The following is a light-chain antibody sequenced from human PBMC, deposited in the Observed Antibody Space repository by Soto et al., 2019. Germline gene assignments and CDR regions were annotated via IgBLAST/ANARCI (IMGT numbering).Light chain of an antibody. CDR2: AAS. J-gene: IGKJ1*01. CDR3: QQTFSTPWT. V-gene: IGKV1-39*01. Sequence: DIQLTQSPSSLSASVGDRITITCRASQNINNYLNWYQHKPGKAPKLLIYAASTLHTGVPSRFTGSESGTDFTLTITSLQPDDFATYYCQQTFSTPWTFGQGTRVDI. CDR1: QNINNY.